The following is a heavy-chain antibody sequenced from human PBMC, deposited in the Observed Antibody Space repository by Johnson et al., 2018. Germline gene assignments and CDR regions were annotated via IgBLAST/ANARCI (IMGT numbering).Heavy chain of an antibody. V-gene: IGHV3-21*01. CDR3: TTYSRQDCTLPGCFYWYFDL. CDR1: GFTFSSYA. D-gene: IGHD2-8*01. J-gene: IGHJ2*01. Sequence: VQLVQSGGGLVQPGGSLRLSCAASGFTFSSYAMSWVRQAPGKGLEWVSSISKSGDLYYANSVKGRCTVSRDTAKNSLYLQMNSRRPDDTAVYYFTTYSRQDCTLPGCFYWYFDLWGRGTLVTVYS. CDR2: ISKSGDL.